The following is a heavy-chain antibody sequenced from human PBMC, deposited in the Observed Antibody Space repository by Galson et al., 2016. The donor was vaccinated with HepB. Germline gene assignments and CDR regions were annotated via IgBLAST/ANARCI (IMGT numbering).Heavy chain of an antibody. D-gene: IGHD6-25*01. V-gene: IGHV3-49*03. J-gene: IGHJ6*02. Sequence: LRLSCAASGFTFGDYGMRWIRQAPGKGLEWVSLIRNRVHGGTTQYAASVKGLFTISRDNSKGIAYLQMNSLKTEDTAVYFCTRVRGHYAMDVWGQGTTVTVSS. CDR2: IRNRVHGGTT. CDR1: GFTFGDYG. CDR3: TRVRGHYAMDV.